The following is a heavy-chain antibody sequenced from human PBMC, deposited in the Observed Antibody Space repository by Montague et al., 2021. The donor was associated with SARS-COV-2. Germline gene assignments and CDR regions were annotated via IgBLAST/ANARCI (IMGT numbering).Heavy chain of an antibody. D-gene: IGHD2-2*01. V-gene: IGHV4-59*01. CDR3: ARRDGYCSSTRCPHWFDP. Sequence: SETLSLTCTVSGDSISSYYWSWIRQPPGKGLEWIGYMSYGESTNXXPSLKSRVTISVDTSKNQLSLKVNSVTAADTAVYYCARRDGYCSSTRCPHWFDPWGQGTLVTVSS. CDR1: GDSISSYY. J-gene: IGHJ5*02. CDR2: MSYGEST.